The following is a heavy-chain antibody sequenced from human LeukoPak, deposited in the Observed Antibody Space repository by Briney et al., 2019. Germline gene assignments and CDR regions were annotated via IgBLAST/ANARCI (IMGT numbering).Heavy chain of an antibody. CDR1: GITFSNYA. D-gene: IGHD6-19*01. V-gene: IGHV3-23*01. CDR2: ISGSAHKI. J-gene: IGHJ4*02. Sequence: PGGSLRLSCVASGITFSNYAVSWVRQAPEKGLDWVSVISGSAHKIRYADSVKGRFTISRDNSENIVYLQMNNLRAEDTAVYYCAKWTSQWLETDYWGQGTLVTVSS. CDR3: AKWTSQWLETDY.